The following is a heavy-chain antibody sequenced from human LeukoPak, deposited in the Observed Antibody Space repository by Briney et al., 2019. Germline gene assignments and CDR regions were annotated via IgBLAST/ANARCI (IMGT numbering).Heavy chain of an antibody. D-gene: IGHD3-22*01. Sequence: TSETLSLTCTVSGGSISSSSSYWGWIRQPPGKGLEWIGSIYYSGSTYYNPSLRSRVTISVDTSKNQFSLKLSSVTAADTAVYYCASGEYYYDSSGYYSLRAFDIWGQGTMVTVSS. CDR2: IYYSGST. CDR3: ASGEYYYDSSGYYSLRAFDI. J-gene: IGHJ3*02. CDR1: GGSISSSSSY. V-gene: IGHV4-39*07.